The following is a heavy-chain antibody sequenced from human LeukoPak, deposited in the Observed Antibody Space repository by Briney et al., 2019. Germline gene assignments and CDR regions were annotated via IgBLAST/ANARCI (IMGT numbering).Heavy chain of an antibody. CDR3: ARMRGYSYGKIDY. CDR1: GDSISSGGYY. D-gene: IGHD5-18*01. Sequence: SETLSLTCTVSGDSISSGGYYWSWIRQHPGKGLEWIGYIYYSGSTYYNPSLKSRVTISVDTSKNQFSLKLSSVTAADTAVYYCARMRGYSYGKIDYWGQGTLVAVSS. CDR2: IYYSGST. J-gene: IGHJ4*02. V-gene: IGHV4-31*03.